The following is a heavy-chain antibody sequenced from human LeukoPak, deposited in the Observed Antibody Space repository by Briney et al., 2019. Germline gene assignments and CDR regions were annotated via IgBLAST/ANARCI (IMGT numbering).Heavy chain of an antibody. CDR2: INPFTANT. CDR1: GYTFTNYD. D-gene: IGHD6-13*01. J-gene: IGHJ5*02. V-gene: IGHV1-8*03. Sequence: GASVKVSCKASGYTFTNYDIHWVRQATGQGLEWMGWINPFTANTGYAQHFQGRITITRNTSITTAYMELSSLRSEDTAVYYCARTQHLVLRSPLDPWGQGTLVTVSS. CDR3: ARTQHLVLRSPLDP.